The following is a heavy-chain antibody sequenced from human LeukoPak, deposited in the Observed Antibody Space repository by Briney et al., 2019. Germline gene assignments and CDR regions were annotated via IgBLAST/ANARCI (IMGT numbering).Heavy chain of an antibody. CDR3: ARGDFYYFDY. D-gene: IGHD2/OR15-2a*01. Sequence: PSETLSLTCTVSGGSISSSSYYWGWIRQPPGKGLEWIGYIYYSGSTKYNPSLKSRVTISVDTSKNQFSLKLSSVTAADTALYYCARGDFYYFDYWGQGALVTVSS. V-gene: IGHV4-39*07. CDR1: GGSISSSSYY. J-gene: IGHJ4*02. CDR2: IYYSGST.